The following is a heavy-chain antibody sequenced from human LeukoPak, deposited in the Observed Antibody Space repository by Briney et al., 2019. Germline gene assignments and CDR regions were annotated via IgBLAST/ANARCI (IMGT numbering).Heavy chain of an antibody. J-gene: IGHJ4*02. V-gene: IGHV3-23*01. CDR3: AKRVTVTTKYFDS. D-gene: IGHD4-17*01. CDR2: IGTGGET. Sequence: GGSLRPSCAASGFIFSAYAMSWVRQAPGQGLEWVSVIGTGGETHYADSVRGRFTISRNNFKNTLYLQMNGLRAEDTAVYYCAKRVTVTTKYFDSWGQGTLVTVSS. CDR1: GFIFSAYA.